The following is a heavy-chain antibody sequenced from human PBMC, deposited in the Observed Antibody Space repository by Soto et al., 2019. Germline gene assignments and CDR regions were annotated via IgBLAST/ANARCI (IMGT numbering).Heavy chain of an antibody. CDR3: ARSGYSYGPNPLLY. CDR2: IYYSGST. Sequence: QVQLQESGPGLVKPSQTLSLTCTVSGGSISSGGYYWSWIRQHQGKGLEWIGYIYYSGSTYYNPSLKSRVTISVYTSKNQFSLKLSSVTAADTAVYYCARSGYSYGPNPLLYWGQGTLVTVSS. V-gene: IGHV4-31*03. J-gene: IGHJ4*02. CDR1: GGSISSGGYY. D-gene: IGHD5-18*01.